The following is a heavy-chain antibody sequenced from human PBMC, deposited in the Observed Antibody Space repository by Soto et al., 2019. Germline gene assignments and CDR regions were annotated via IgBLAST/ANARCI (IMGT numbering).Heavy chain of an antibody. J-gene: IGHJ3*02. Sequence: SEPLPHPCTVSGGSIISGGCYCSWIHKHPEKGLECIGYIYYSGSTYNNPSLKSRVTISVDTSKNQFSLKLSSVTAADTAVYYCASSRYSGSYYRDAFDIWGQGTMLTVSS. V-gene: IGHV4-31*03. CDR1: GGSIISGGCY. D-gene: IGHD1-26*01. CDR3: ASSRYSGSYYRDAFDI. CDR2: IYYSGST.